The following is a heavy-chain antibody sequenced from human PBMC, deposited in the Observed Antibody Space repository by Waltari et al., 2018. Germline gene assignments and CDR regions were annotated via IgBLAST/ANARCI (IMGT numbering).Heavy chain of an antibody. CDR1: GFAFSRYE. CDR3: ARDSEYYYGMDV. V-gene: IGHV3-48*03. CDR2: ITSSGSTI. D-gene: IGHD3-10*01. J-gene: IGHJ6*02. Sequence: EGQLVESGGGLVQPGGSLRLSCAASGFAFSRYEMNWVRQAPGKGLEWISYITSSGSTIYYADSVKGRFTISRDNAKNSLYLQMNSLRAEDTAVYFCARDSEYYYGMDVWGQGTTVLVSS.